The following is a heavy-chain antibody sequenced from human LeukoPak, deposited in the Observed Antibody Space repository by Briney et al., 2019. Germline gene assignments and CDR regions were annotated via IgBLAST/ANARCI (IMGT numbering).Heavy chain of an antibody. Sequence: SETLSLTCAVYGGSFSSYYWSWIRQPPGKGLEWIWYIYYSGSTNYNPSLKSRVTISVDTSKNQFSLKLSSVTAADTAVYYCARDLRYCSGGSCYDNWFDPWGQGTLVTVSS. D-gene: IGHD2-15*01. CDR3: ARDLRYCSGGSCYDNWFDP. V-gene: IGHV4-59*01. CDR2: IYYSGST. J-gene: IGHJ5*02. CDR1: GGSFSSYY.